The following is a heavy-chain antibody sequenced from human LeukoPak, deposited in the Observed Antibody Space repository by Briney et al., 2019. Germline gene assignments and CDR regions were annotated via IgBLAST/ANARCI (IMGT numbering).Heavy chain of an antibody. Sequence: KTSETLSLTCTVSGYSISNSFYWGWIRQPPGKGLEYIGSIYYSGSTYYNPSLKSRVTISVDTSKNQFSLKLSSVTAADTAVYYCARASHGWYFDLWGRGTLVTVSS. CDR3: ARASHGWYFDL. D-gene: IGHD6-6*01. CDR1: GYSISNSFY. J-gene: IGHJ2*01. V-gene: IGHV4-38-2*02. CDR2: IYYSGST.